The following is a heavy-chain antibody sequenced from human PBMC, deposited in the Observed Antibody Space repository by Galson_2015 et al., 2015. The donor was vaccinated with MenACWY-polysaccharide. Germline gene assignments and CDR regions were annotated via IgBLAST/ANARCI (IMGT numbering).Heavy chain of an antibody. J-gene: IGHJ4*02. CDR1: GLTFRSSG. CDR2: IQNVGSPK. CDR3: AKESGIPQYGAYFDY. D-gene: IGHD4/OR15-4a*01. Sequence: SLRLSCAASGLTFRSSGMHWVRQAPGKGLEWVALIQNVGSPKAYADSVKGRFTISRDNSKNTLYLQINSLRAEDTAVYYCAKESGIPQYGAYFDYWGQGTLVTVSS. V-gene: IGHV3-30*02.